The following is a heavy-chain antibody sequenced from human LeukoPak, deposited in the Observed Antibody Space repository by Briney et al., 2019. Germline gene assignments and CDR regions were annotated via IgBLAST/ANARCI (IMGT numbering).Heavy chain of an antibody. CDR1: GGSISSYY. J-gene: IGHJ4*02. CDR2: INHSGST. V-gene: IGHV4-34*01. Sequence: SETLSLTCTVSGGSISSYYWSWIRQPAGKGLEWIGEINHSGSTNYDPSLKSRVTISVDTSKNQFSLKLSSVTAADTAVYYCARGVPAVTTFSRRRTFDYWGQGTLVTVSS. CDR3: ARGVPAVTTFSRRRTFDY. D-gene: IGHD4-17*01.